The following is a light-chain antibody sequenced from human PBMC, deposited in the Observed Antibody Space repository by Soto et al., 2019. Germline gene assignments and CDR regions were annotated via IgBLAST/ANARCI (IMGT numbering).Light chain of an antibody. J-gene: IGKJ5*01. CDR3: QQYNNWIT. CDR2: AAS. CDR1: QSISIN. V-gene: IGKV3-15*01. Sequence: EIVMTQSPATLSVSPGERAILSCRASQSISINLAWYQQKPGQAPRLLIYAASKRATGVPARFSGSWSGTEFTLTISSLQSEDFAVYYCQQYNNWITFGQGTRLEIK.